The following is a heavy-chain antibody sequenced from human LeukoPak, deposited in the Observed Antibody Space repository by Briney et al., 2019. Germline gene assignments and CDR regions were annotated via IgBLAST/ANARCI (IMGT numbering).Heavy chain of an antibody. CDR3: ARGPNSNWSGLDF. CDR1: GFTFSSYA. D-gene: IGHD6-6*01. V-gene: IGHV3-30-3*01. J-gene: IGHJ4*02. CDR2: ISYDGSNK. Sequence: GGSLRLSCAASGFTFSSYAMHWVRQAPGKGLEWVAGISYDGSNKYYADSVKGRFTVSRDNAKNTLYLQVNNLRAEDTAVYYCARGPNSNWSGLDFWGQGTLLTVSS.